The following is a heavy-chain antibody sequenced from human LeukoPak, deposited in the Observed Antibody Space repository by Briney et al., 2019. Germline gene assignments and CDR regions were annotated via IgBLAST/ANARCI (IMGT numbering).Heavy chain of an antibody. CDR3: ARGMAAAGPFYYYYYGMDV. J-gene: IGHJ6*02. CDR2: MNPNSGNT. D-gene: IGHD6-13*01. CDR1: GYTFTSYD. Sequence: ASVKVSCKASGYTFTSYDINWVRQATGQGLEWMGWMNPNSGNTGYAQKFQGRVTMTRNTSISTAYMELSSLRSEDTAVYYCARGMAAAGPFYYYYYGMDVWGQGTTVTVSS. V-gene: IGHV1-8*02.